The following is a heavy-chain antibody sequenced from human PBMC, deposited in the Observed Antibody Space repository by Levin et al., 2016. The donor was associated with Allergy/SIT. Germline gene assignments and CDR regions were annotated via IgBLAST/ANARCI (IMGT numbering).Heavy chain of an antibody. CDR2: IYNSGST. J-gene: IGHJ5*02. Sequence: SETLSLTCSVSGDSISRYHWSWIRQPPGKGLEWIGFIYNSGSTTYNPSLKSRVTISVDTSKNQFSLKLRSVTAADTAVYYCARTSMTTVTTYWFDPWGQGTLVTVSS. CDR1: GDSISRYH. V-gene: IGHV4-4*09. D-gene: IGHD4-17*01. CDR3: ARTSMTTVTTYWFDP.